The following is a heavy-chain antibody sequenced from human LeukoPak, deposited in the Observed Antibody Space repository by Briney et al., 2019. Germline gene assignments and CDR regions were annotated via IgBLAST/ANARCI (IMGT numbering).Heavy chain of an antibody. CDR3: ARVGYYESSGYYEY. CDR1: GYTFTGYY. CDR2: INPNSGGT. D-gene: IGHD3-22*01. Sequence: ASVKVSCKASGYTFTGYYLHWVRQAPGQGLEWMGRINPNSGGTNYAQKFQGRVTMTRDTSISTVYMELSRLRSDDTAVYYCARVGYYESSGYYEYWGQGTLVTVSS. J-gene: IGHJ4*02. V-gene: IGHV1-2*06.